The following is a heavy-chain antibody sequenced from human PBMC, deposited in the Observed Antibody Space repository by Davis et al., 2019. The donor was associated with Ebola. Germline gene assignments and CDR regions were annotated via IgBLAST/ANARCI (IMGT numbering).Heavy chain of an antibody. V-gene: IGHV4-39*01. CDR1: GGSMSTSTYY. CDR2: MYYSGIT. CDR3: ASFTFGRGGY. J-gene: IGHJ4*02. Sequence: MPSETLSLTCTVSGGSMSTSTYYWGWIRQPPGKGLEWIGSMYYSGITYYNPSLRSRVTISVDTSKNQFSLKLNSVTAADTAVYYCASFTFGRGGYWGQGTLVNVSS. D-gene: IGHD3-16*01.